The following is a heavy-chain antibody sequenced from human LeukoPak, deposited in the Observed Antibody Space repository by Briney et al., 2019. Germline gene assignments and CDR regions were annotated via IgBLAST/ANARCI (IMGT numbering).Heavy chain of an antibody. V-gene: IGHV3-21*01. CDR1: GFTFSTYN. Sequence: GGSLRLSCAASGFTFSTYNMNWVRQAPGKGLEWVSSITSSSNYIYYADSVKGRFTISRDNAKNSLYLQMNSLRAEDTAVYYCARDSGSSHYYYYYMDVWGKGTTVTVSS. D-gene: IGHD1-26*01. J-gene: IGHJ6*03. CDR2: ITSSSNYI. CDR3: ARDSGSSHYYYYYMDV.